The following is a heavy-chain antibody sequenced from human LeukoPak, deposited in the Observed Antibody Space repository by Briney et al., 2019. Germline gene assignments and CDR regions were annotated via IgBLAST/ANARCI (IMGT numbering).Heavy chain of an antibody. CDR1: GDSISSSSYY. D-gene: IGHD5/OR15-5a*01. J-gene: IGHJ3*02. V-gene: IGHV4-39*02. Sequence: SETLSLTCTVSGDSISSSSYYWGWIRQPPGKELQWIGSIYYSGSTYYSPSLKSRVTISVDTPKNQFSLKLSSVTAADTAVYYCARERRVEVSARQTVAFDMWAQGTMVIVSS. CDR3: ARERRVEVSARQTVAFDM. CDR2: IYYSGST.